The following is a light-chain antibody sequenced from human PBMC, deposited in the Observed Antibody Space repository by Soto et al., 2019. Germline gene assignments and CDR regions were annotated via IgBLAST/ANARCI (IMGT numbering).Light chain of an antibody. CDR3: SSYVGTNSYV. J-gene: IGLJ1*01. V-gene: IGLV2-8*01. Sequence: QSVLTQPPPPSGSPGPPLPISCTGTSSEVGGYNYVSWYQHHPGKAPKLIIYEVYKRPSGVPDRFSGSKSGNTAALTVSGLQAEDEADYYCSSYVGTNSYVFVTGTKVTVL. CDR2: EVY. CDR1: SSEVGGYNY.